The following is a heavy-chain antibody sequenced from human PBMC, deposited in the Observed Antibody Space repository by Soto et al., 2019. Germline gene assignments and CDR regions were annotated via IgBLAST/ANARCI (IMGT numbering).Heavy chain of an antibody. V-gene: IGHV4-4*02. D-gene: IGHD2-15*01. Sequence: QVQLQESGPGLVKPSGTLSLTCAVSGGSISSSNWWSWVRQPPGKGLEWIGEIYHSGSTNYNPSLKSRVTISVDKSKNQFSLKLSSVTAADTAVYYCARDGGYCSGGSCYLPVDVWGQGTTVTVSS. J-gene: IGHJ6*02. CDR2: IYHSGST. CDR1: GGSISSSNW. CDR3: ARDGGYCSGGSCYLPVDV.